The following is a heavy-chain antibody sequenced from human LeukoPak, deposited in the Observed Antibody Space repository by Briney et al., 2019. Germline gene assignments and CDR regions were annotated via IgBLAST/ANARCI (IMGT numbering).Heavy chain of an antibody. CDR2: IYPSDSDT. V-gene: IGHV5-51*01. D-gene: IGHD1-1*01. J-gene: IGHJ4*02. CDR1: GYSFTSYW. CDR3: ARRLKISQGGTTDY. Sequence: GESLKISCKGSGYSFTSYWVSWVRQMPGKGLEWMGIIYPSDSDTRYSPSFQGQVTISADRSITTAYLQWSSLKASDTAIYYCARRLKISQGGTTDYWGQGTLVTVSS.